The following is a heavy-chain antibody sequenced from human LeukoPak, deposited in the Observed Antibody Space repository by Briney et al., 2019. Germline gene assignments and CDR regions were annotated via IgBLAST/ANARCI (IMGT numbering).Heavy chain of an antibody. J-gene: IGHJ4*02. Sequence: SETLSLTCAVYGGSFRGYYWSWIRQPPGKGLEWIGEINHSGSTNYNPSLKSRVTISVDTSKNQFSLKLSSVTAADTAVYYCARGETRWTYYYDSSGYGLNYWGQGTLVTVSS. CDR3: ARGETRWTYYYDSSGYGLNY. V-gene: IGHV4-34*01. CDR1: GGSFRGYY. D-gene: IGHD3-22*01. CDR2: INHSGST.